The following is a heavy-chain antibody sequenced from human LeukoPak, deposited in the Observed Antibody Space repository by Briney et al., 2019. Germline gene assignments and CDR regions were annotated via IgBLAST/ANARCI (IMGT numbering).Heavy chain of an antibody. D-gene: IGHD3-22*01. CDR2: INPSGGST. CDR1: GYTFTSYY. V-gene: IGHV1-46*01. CDR3: ASVRSGYGYYFDY. Sequence: ASVTVSCKASGYTFTSYYMHWVRQAPGQGLEWMGIINPSGGSTSYAHKFQGRVTMTRDTSTSTVYMELSSLRSEDTAVYYCASVRSGYGYYFDYWGQGTLVTVSS. J-gene: IGHJ4*02.